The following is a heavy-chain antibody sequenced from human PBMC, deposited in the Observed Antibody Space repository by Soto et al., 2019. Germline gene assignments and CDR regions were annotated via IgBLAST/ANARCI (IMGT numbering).Heavy chain of an antibody. Sequence: NPSETLSLTCTVSGGSISSSSYYWGWIRQPPGKGLEWIGSINYSGRTYYNPSLKSRVTISVDTSKNQFSLKLSSVTAADTAVYYCARGGSYGGPGGFDYWGQGTLVTVSS. CDR2: INYSGRT. V-gene: IGHV4-39*07. CDR1: GGSISSSSYY. CDR3: ARGGSYGGPGGFDY. J-gene: IGHJ4*02. D-gene: IGHD5-18*01.